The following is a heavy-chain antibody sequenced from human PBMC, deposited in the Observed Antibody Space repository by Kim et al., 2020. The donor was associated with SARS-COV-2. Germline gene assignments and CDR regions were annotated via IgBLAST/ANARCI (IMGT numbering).Heavy chain of an antibody. V-gene: IGHV3-7*04. D-gene: IGHD4-17*01. J-gene: IGHJ6*02. CDR3: AREGDGDYPRYYGMDV. Sequence: DSVKGRFTISRDNAKNSLYLQMNSLRAEDTAVYHCAREGDGDYPRYYGMDVWGQGTTVTVSS.